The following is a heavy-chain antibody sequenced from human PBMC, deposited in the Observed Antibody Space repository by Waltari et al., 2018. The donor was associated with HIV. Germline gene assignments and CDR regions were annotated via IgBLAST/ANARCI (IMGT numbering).Heavy chain of an antibody. Sequence: HLQLQESGPGLVKPSETLSLTCSVSDGSLAGSSFCWGWVRQSPGRGLEWIGSIHYTGYTYYNPSLESRVTVSVDTARNQFSLSLNSVTAADTALYYCARHKDYYYEPTALFLVWGRGLLVTVSS. V-gene: IGHV4-39*01. CDR3: ARHKDYYYEPTALFLV. D-gene: IGHD3-22*01. J-gene: IGHJ4*02. CDR2: IHYTGYT. CDR1: DGSLAGSSFC.